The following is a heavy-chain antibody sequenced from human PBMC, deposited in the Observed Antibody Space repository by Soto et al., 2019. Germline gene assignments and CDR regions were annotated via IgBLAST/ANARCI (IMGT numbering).Heavy chain of an antibody. Sequence: GGSLRLSCAASGFTFSSYSMNWVRQAPGKGLEWVSSISSSSSYIYYADSVKGRFTISRDNAKNSLYLQMNSLRAEDTAVYYCARARYYCGGDRYKYYFDYWGQGTLVTVSS. D-gene: IGHD2-21*02. J-gene: IGHJ4*02. V-gene: IGHV3-21*01. CDR1: GFTFSSYS. CDR2: ISSSSSYI. CDR3: ARARYYCGGDRYKYYFDY.